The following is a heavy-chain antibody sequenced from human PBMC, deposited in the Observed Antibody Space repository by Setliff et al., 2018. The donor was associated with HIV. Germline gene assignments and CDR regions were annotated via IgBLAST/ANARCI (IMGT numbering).Heavy chain of an antibody. CDR1: GGSIRSGNYF. CDR2: IYTTGST. CDR3: ATGENYYGSGSPSVHYYMDV. Sequence: PSETLSLTCTVSGGSIRSGNYFWSWIRQPAGKGLEWIGHIYTTGSTNYNPSLKNRVTISIGTSKNQLSLKVSSVTAADAAVYYCATGENYYGSGSPSVHYYMDVRGKGTTVTVSS. V-gene: IGHV4-61*09. D-gene: IGHD3-10*01. J-gene: IGHJ6*03.